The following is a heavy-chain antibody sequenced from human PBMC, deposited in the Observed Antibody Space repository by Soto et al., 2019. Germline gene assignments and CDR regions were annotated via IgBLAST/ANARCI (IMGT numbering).Heavy chain of an antibody. CDR2: TYYRSKWYN. CDR1: GKESSYITAS. Sequence: RTVTCSVSGKESSYITASGKWIRQXPSRGLEWLGRTYYRSKWYNDYAVSVKSRITINPDTSKNQFSLQLNSVTPEDTAVYYCARVGHGSSSGSDPWGQRTLVTVFS. J-gene: IGHJ5*02. D-gene: IGHD6-6*01. CDR3: ARVGHGSSSGSDP. V-gene: IGHV6-1*01.